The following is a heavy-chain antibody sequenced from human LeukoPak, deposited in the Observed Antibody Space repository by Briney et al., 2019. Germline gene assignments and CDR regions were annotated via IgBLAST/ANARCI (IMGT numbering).Heavy chain of an antibody. V-gene: IGHV4-39*07. Sequence: SETLSLTCTVSGGSISSSSYYWGWIRQPPGKGLEWIGSIYYSGSTYYNPSLKSRVTISVDTSKNQFSLKLSSVTAADTAVYYCARGAYYDFWSGYPRYYFDYWGQGTLVTVSS. D-gene: IGHD3-3*01. CDR2: IYYSGST. CDR3: ARGAYYDFWSGYPRYYFDY. CDR1: GGSISSSSYY. J-gene: IGHJ4*02.